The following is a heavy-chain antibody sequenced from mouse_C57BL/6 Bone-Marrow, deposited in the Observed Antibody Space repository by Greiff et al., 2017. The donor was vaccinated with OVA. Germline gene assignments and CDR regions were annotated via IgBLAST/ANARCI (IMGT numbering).Heavy chain of an antibody. CDR1: GYSITSGYY. CDR2: ISYDGSN. J-gene: IGHJ3*01. D-gene: IGHD1-1*01. CDR3: AGGTYYYGSSPFAY. V-gene: IGHV3-6*01. Sequence: EVKLMESGPGLVKPSQSLSLTCSVTGYSITSGYYWNWIRQFPGNKLEWMGYISYDGSNNYKPSLKNRISITRDTSKNQFFLKLNTMTTTDTATYYCAGGTYYYGSSPFAYWGQGTLVTVSA.